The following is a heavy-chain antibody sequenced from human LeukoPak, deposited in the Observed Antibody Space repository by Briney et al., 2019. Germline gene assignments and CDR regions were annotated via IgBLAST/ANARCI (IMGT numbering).Heavy chain of an antibody. CDR3: AKTYYDILTNFPAAFDI. CDR1: GFTFDDYA. D-gene: IGHD3-9*01. Sequence: AGSLRLSCAASGFTFDDYAMHWVRQTPGKGLEWVSLISGDGGDTYYADSGKGRFTIARDNSKNSLYLQMNSLRTEDTALYYCAKTYYDILTNFPAAFDIWGQGTMVTVSS. J-gene: IGHJ3*02. CDR2: ISGDGGDT. V-gene: IGHV3-43*02.